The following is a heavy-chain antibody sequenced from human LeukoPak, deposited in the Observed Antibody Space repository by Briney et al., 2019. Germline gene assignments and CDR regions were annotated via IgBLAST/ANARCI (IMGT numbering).Heavy chain of an antibody. CDR3: ARAVAYGIDTGYFDY. CDR2: IYYSGST. CDR1: DGSINSFY. D-gene: IGHD2-8*02. J-gene: IGHJ4*02. V-gene: IGHV4-59*01. Sequence: SETLSLTCTVSDGSINSFYWSWIRQPPGKGLEWIGYIYYSGSTNYNPSLKSRVIISVDTSKNQFSLNLNSVTAADTAVYYCARAVAYGIDTGYFDYWGQGTLVTVSS.